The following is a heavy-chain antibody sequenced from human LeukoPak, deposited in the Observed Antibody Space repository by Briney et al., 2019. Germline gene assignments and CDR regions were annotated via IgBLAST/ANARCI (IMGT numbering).Heavy chain of an antibody. D-gene: IGHD2-2*01. CDR1: GCSISSYY. CDR3: ARTPQLLKPAYYFDY. J-gene: IGHJ4*02. Sequence: KPSETLSLTCTVSGCSISSYYWSWIRQPPGKGLEWIGYIYYIGRTNYNPSLKSRVTISVHTSKNQFSLKLSSVTAADTAVYYCARTPQLLKPAYYFDYWGQGTLVTVSS. CDR2: IYYIGRT. V-gene: IGHV4-59*01.